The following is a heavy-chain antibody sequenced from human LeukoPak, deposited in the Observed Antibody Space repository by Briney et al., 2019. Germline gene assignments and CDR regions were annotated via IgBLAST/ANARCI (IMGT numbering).Heavy chain of an antibody. CDR1: GGSISSSSYY. J-gene: IGHJ4*02. CDR3: ARGGCSSTSCYSLSYYFDY. V-gene: IGHV4-39*01. D-gene: IGHD2-2*02. CDR2: IYYSGST. Sequence: SETLSLTCTVSGGSISSSSYYWGWIRQPPGKGLEWIGSIYYSGSTYYNPSLKSRVTISVDTSKNQFSLKLSSVTAADTAVYYCARGGCSSTSCYSLSYYFDYWGQGTLVTVSS.